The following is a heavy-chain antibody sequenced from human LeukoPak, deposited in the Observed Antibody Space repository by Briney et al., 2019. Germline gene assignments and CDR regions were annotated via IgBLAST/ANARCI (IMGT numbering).Heavy chain of an antibody. D-gene: IGHD6-19*01. V-gene: IGHV4-39*07. J-gene: IGHJ6*02. CDR3: ARSIAVAGTAFFHYYGMDV. CDR2: IYYSGST. CDR1: GGSISSSSYY. Sequence: SETLSLTCTVSGGSISSSSYYWGWIRQPPGKGLEWIGSIYYSGSTYYNPSLKSRVTISVDTSKNQFSLKLSSVTAADTAVYYCARSIAVAGTAFFHYYGMDVWGQGTTVTVSS.